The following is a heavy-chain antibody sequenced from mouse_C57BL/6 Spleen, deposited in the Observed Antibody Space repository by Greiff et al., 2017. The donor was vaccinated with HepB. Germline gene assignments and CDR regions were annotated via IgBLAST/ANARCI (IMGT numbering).Heavy chain of an antibody. Sequence: QVQLQQSGAELVMPGASVKLSCKASGYTFTSYWMHWVKQRPGQGLEWIGEIDPSDSYTNYNQKFKGKSTLTVDKSSSTAYMQLSSLTSEDSAVYYCARYDSLEGAHFDYWGQGTTLTVSS. CDR2: IDPSDSYT. J-gene: IGHJ2*01. V-gene: IGHV1-69*01. D-gene: IGHD2-4*01. CDR1: GYTFTSYW. CDR3: ARYDSLEGAHFDY.